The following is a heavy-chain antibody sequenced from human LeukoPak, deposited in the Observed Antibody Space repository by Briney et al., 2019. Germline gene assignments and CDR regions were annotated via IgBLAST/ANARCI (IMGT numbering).Heavy chain of an antibody. CDR1: AGSISSSSYY. CDR3: ARHIKGYYDSSGYEAFDI. D-gene: IGHD3-22*01. V-gene: IGHV4-39*01. Sequence: SETLSLTCTVSAGSISSSSYYWGWIRQPPGKGLEWIGSIYYSGSTYYNPSLKSRVTISVDTSKNQFSLKLSSVTAADTAVYYCARHIKGYYDSSGYEAFDIWGQGTMVTVSS. J-gene: IGHJ3*02. CDR2: IYYSGST.